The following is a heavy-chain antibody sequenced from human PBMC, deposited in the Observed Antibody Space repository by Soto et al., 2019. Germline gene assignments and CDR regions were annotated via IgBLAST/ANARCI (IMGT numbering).Heavy chain of an antibody. CDR1: RFIFSNFA. Sequence: EAPLLESGGGLVQPGGSLRLSCEASRFIFSNFALTWVRQAPVQGLEWVSSITGNGGYAVYADSVRGRFTISRDNSQNTLYLQMDSLRVEDTAVYYCARDPNGDYVGAFEFWGQGILVTVSS. J-gene: IGHJ3*01. CDR3: ARDPNGDYVGAFEF. CDR2: ITGNGGYA. V-gene: IGHV3-23*01. D-gene: IGHD4-17*01.